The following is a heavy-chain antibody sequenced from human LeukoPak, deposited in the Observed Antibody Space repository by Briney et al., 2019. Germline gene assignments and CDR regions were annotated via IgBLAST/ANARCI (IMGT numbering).Heavy chain of an antibody. D-gene: IGHD6-19*01. Sequence: GGSLRLSCAASGFTFNSYIMHWVRQPPGRGLEYVSAISSNGGSTYYANSVKGRFTISRDNSKNTLYLQMGSLGAEDMAVYYCARGRVSSGWYCDYWGQGTLVTVSS. V-gene: IGHV3-64*01. CDR2: ISSNGGST. CDR3: ARGRVSSGWYCDY. J-gene: IGHJ4*02. CDR1: GFTFNSYI.